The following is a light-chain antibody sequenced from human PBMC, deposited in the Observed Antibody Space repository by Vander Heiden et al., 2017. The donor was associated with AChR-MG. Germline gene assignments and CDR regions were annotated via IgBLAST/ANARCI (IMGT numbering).Light chain of an antibody. Sequence: WTQSPATLSLSPGERAPLSCRASQSVSSYLAWYQQKPGQAPRLLIYDASNRATGIPARFSGSGSGTDFTLTISSLEPEDFAVYYCQQRSNWPLTFGGGTKVEIK. V-gene: IGKV3-11*01. CDR3: QQRSNWPLT. CDR1: QSVSSY. J-gene: IGKJ4*01. CDR2: DAS.